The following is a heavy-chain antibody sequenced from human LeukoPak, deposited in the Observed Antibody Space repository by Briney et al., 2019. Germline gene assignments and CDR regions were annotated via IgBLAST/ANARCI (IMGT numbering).Heavy chain of an antibody. Sequence: GGSLRLSCAASGFTVSSNYMSWVRQAPGKGLEWVSVIYSGGSTYYADSVKGRFTISRDNSKNTLYLEMNSLRADDTAVYYCARDRVDRGGYFFDNWGQGTLVTVSS. CDR3: ARDRVDRGGYFFDN. V-gene: IGHV3-53*01. D-gene: IGHD5-12*01. CDR2: IYSGGST. J-gene: IGHJ4*02. CDR1: GFTVSSNY.